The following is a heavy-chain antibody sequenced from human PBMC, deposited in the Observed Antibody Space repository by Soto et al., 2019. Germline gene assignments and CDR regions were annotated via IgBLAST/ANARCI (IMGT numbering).Heavy chain of an antibody. CDR1: GFTFSSYW. D-gene: IGHD3-22*01. CDR3: AREMQQWLLPTPGYYYGMDV. J-gene: IGHJ6*02. Sequence: EVQLVESGGGLVQPGGSLRLSCAASGFTFSSYWMHWVRQAPGKGLVWVSRINSDGSSTSYADSVKGRFTISRDNAKNTLYRQMNSLRAEDTAVYYCAREMQQWLLPTPGYYYGMDVWGQGTTVTVSS. V-gene: IGHV3-74*01. CDR2: INSDGSST.